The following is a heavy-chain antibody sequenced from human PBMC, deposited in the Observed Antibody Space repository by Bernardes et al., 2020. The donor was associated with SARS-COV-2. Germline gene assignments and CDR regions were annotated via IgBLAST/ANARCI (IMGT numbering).Heavy chain of an antibody. J-gene: IGHJ4*02. CDR3: ARDARIQLWLPAFDY. CDR2: IKQYGSEK. V-gene: IGHV3-7*01. Sequence: GGTLRLSCAASGFTFSSYCMSWVRQAPGKGLEWVANIKQYGSEKYYVDSVKGRFTISRDNAKNSLYLQMNSLRAEDTAVYYCARDARIQLWLPAFDYWGQGTLVTVSS. D-gene: IGHD5-18*01. CDR1: GFTFSSYC.